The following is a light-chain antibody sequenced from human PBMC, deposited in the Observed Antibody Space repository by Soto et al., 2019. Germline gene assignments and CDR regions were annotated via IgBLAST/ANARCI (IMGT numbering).Light chain of an antibody. CDR2: GAS. Sequence: EIVMTQSPATLSVSPGERVTLSCRASQSVSINLAWYQQKPGQAPRLLIYGASSRATGIPARFSGSGSGTEFTLTISSLQSEDSAVYFCRQYNNWPRTFGQGTKV. CDR1: QSVSIN. V-gene: IGKV3-15*01. J-gene: IGKJ1*01. CDR3: RQYNNWPRT.